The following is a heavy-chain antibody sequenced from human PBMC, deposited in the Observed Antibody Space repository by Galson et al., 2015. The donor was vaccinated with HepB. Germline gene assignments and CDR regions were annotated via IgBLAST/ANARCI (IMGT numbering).Heavy chain of an antibody. Sequence: SVKVSCKASGYTFTSYDINWVRQATGQGLEWMGWMNPNSGNTGYAQKFQGRVTMTRNTSISTAYMELSSLRSEDTAVYYCARVIGDYYYYYMDVWGKGTTVTVSS. CDR2: MNPNSGNT. J-gene: IGHJ6*03. CDR1: GYTFTSYD. V-gene: IGHV1-8*01. CDR3: ARVIGDYYYYYMDV.